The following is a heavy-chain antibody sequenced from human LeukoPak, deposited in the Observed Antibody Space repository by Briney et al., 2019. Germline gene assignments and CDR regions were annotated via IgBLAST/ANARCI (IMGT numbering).Heavy chain of an antibody. CDR1: GFTFSSYS. CDR3: AREGIWFGEFYYYGMDV. Sequence: PGGSLRLSCAASGFTFSSYSMNWVRQAPGKGLEWVSYISSSSSTIYYADSVKGRFTISRDNAKNSLYLQMNSLRAEDTAVYYCAREGIWFGEFYYYGMDVWGQGTTVTVSS. J-gene: IGHJ6*02. CDR2: ISSSSSTI. D-gene: IGHD3-10*01. V-gene: IGHV3-48*04.